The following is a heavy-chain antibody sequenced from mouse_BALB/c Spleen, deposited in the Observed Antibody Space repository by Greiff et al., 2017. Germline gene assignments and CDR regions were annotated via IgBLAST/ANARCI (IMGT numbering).Heavy chain of an antibody. J-gene: IGHJ4*01. CDR1: GYTFTSYW. CDR3: TRGYYELAMDY. CDR2: IYPGSGST. Sequence: LQQPGSELVRPGASVKLSCKASGYTFTSYWMHWVKQRPGQGLEWIGNIYPGSGSTNYDEKFKSKATLTVDTSSSTAYMQLSSLTSEDSAVYYCTRGYYELAMDYWGQGTSVTVSS. D-gene: IGHD2-4*01. V-gene: IGHV1S22*01.